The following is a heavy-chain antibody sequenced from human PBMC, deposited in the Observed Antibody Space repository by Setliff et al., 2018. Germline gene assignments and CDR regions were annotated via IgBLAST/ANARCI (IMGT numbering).Heavy chain of an antibody. J-gene: IGHJ5*02. CDR1: GYSFTDYW. CDR3: ARRGERFFNWFDP. Sequence: PGESLKISCKGSGYSFTDYWIAWVRQTPGKGLELMGTIYPGNADTRYSPSFQGQVTISTDTSINTAFLQWNNLKASDTAVYYCARRGERFFNWFDPWGQGTLVTVSS. CDR2: IYPGNADT. D-gene: IGHD2-21*01. V-gene: IGHV5-51*01.